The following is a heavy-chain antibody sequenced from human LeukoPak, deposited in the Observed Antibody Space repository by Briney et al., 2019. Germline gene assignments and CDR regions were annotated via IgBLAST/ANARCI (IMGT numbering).Heavy chain of an antibody. J-gene: IGHJ4*02. CDR2: ISYSGRT. CDR3: ARDAKYYYGSRTYFFFEY. V-gene: IGHV4-59*12. D-gene: IGHD3-10*01. Sequence: SETLSLTCTVSGGSISPYYWSWIRLSPGKGLEWIGYISYSGRTNYNPSLKSRVTMSIDTSKNQFSLKLSSITAADTAVYYCARDAKYYYGSRTYFFFEYWGQGTPLTVSS. CDR1: GGSISPYY.